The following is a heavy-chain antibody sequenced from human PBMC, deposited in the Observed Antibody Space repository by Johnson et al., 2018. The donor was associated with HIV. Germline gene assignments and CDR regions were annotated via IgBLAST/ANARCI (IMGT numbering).Heavy chain of an antibody. Sequence: VQLVESGGGVVQPGRSLRLSCAASGFTFSSYWMTWVRQAPGKGLEWVANIKQDGSEKYYVDSVKGRFTISRDNAKNTVYLQMISLRAEDMAVYYCARSRWADDAFDGWGQGTMVTVSS. D-gene: IGHD1-26*01. V-gene: IGHV3-7*01. CDR1: GFTFSSYW. J-gene: IGHJ3*01. CDR3: ARSRWADDAFDG. CDR2: IKQDGSEK.